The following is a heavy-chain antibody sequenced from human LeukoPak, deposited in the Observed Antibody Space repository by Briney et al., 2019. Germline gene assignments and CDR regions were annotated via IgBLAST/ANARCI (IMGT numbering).Heavy chain of an antibody. CDR1: GFTFSSYS. CDR3: ARSFLRYDPFDY. CDR2: IRSSSSYI. J-gene: IGHJ4*02. Sequence: GGSLRLSCAASGFTFSSYSMNWVRQAPGKGLEWVSSIRSSSSYIYYADSVKGRFTISRDNAKNSLYLQMNSLRAEDTAVYYCARSFLRYDPFDYWGQGTMVTVSS. V-gene: IGHV3-21*01. D-gene: IGHD3-22*01.